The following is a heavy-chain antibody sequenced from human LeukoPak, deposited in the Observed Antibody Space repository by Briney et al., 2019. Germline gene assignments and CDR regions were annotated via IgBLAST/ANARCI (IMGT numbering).Heavy chain of an antibody. Sequence: PGGSLRLSCAASGFTFSGSAIHWVRQASGKGLEWVGRIRSKANSYATAYAASVKGRFTVSRDDSKNTAYLQMNSLKTEDTAVYYCTRVAARPSGWGQRTLVTVSS. V-gene: IGHV3-73*01. CDR1: GFTFSGSA. J-gene: IGHJ4*02. CDR3: TRVAARPSG. CDR2: IRSKANSYAT. D-gene: IGHD6-6*01.